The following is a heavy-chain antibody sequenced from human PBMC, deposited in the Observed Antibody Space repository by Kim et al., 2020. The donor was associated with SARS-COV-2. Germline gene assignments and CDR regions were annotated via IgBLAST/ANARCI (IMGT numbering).Heavy chain of an antibody. CDR3: AKSFSGSYFGYDY. J-gene: IGHJ4*02. Sequence: GGSLRLSCAASGFTFNTYGMHWVRQAPGKGLEWVAVISYDGSNKYYADSVKGRFTISRDNSKNTQYLQMNMLRIEDTAVYYFAKSFSGSYFGYDYWGQGPRVTLSS. CDR2: ISYDGSNK. D-gene: IGHD1-26*01. CDR1: GFTFNTYG. V-gene: IGHV3-30*18.